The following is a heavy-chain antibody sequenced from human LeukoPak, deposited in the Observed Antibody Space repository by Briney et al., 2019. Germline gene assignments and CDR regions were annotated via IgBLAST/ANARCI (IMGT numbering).Heavy chain of an antibody. Sequence: PGGSLRLSCAASGFTVSSNYMSWVRQAPGKGLEWVSVIYSGGSTYYADSVKGRFTISRDNSKNTLYLQMNSLRAEDTAVYYCARDKVDGSVAYTDYWGQGTLVTVSS. D-gene: IGHD3-10*01. J-gene: IGHJ4*02. CDR2: IYSGGST. CDR1: GFTVSSNY. CDR3: ARDKVDGSVAYTDY. V-gene: IGHV3-53*01.